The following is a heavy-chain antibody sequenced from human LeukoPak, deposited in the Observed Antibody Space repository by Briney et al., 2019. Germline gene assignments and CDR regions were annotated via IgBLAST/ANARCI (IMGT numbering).Heavy chain of an antibody. J-gene: IGHJ5*02. Sequence: PGGSLRLSCAASGFTFSSYSMNWVRQAPGKGLEWVSSISSSSSYIYYADSVKGRFTISRDNAKNSLYLQMNSLRAEDTAVYYCARDSLLGYCSSTSCYPNWFDPWGQGTLVTVSS. V-gene: IGHV3-21*01. CDR2: ISSSSSYI. CDR3: ARDSLLGYCSSTSCYPNWFDP. CDR1: GFTFSSYS. D-gene: IGHD2-2*01.